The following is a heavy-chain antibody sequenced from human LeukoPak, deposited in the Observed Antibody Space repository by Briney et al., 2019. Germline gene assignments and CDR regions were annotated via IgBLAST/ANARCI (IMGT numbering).Heavy chain of an antibody. D-gene: IGHD6-13*01. V-gene: IGHV4-61*02. CDR1: GGSISSGSYY. CDR2: IYTSGSN. Sequence: SQTLSLTCTVSGGSISSGSYYWSCIRQPAGKGLEWNGRIYTSGSNNSNPSLKSRVTISVDTSKNQFSLKLSSVTAAVTAVYYCARDTAAASYYYYGMDVWGQGTTVTVSS. J-gene: IGHJ6*02. CDR3: ARDTAAASYYYYGMDV.